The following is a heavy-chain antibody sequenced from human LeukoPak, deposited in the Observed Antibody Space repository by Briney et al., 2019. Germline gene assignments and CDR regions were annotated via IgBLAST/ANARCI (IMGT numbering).Heavy chain of an antibody. D-gene: IGHD3-10*01. Sequence: GSVKVSCKASGYTFTTYDINWVRQATGQGLEWMGWMNPNSGNTGYAQKFQGRVTITRNTSISTAYMELSSLRSEDTAVYYCARAPGRVRGVIRNWFDPWGQGTLVTVSS. J-gene: IGHJ5*02. CDR2: MNPNSGNT. CDR3: ARAPGRVRGVIRNWFDP. V-gene: IGHV1-8*03. CDR1: GYTFTTYD.